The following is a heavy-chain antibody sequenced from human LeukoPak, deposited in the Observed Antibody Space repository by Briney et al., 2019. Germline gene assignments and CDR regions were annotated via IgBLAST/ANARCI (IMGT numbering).Heavy chain of an antibody. CDR1: GFIFSDYW. CDR3: ARGEVDCNVCY. Sequence: WGSLRLSCAASGFIFSDYWMNWVRQAPGKGLEWVANIEQDGSEEYYVDSVKGRFAISRNNAKNSLYLQMNSLRAEDTAVYYCARGEVDCNVCYWGQGTLVTVSS. V-gene: IGHV3-7*04. D-gene: IGHD3-16*01. CDR2: IEQDGSEE. J-gene: IGHJ4*02.